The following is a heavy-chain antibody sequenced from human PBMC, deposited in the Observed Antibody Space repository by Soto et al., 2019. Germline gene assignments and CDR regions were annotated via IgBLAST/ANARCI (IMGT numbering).Heavy chain of an antibody. D-gene: IGHD3-10*01. CDR2: INPKTGGT. CDR1: GYTLTDYY. V-gene: IGHV1-2*02. CDR3: ARVPCITSTCSPLNSFHP. J-gene: IGHJ5*02. Sequence: VASVKVSCKASGYTLTDYYLHWLRQAPGQGLEWLGWINPKTGGTNYAQKFQGRVTMTRDTSISTVYMEMSGLRSDDTAVYFCARVPCITSTCSPLNSFHPSCQATLLTVSS.